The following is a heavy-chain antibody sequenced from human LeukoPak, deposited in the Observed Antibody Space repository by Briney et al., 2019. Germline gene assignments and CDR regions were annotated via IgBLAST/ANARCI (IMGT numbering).Heavy chain of an antibody. CDR1: GFTFDDYA. CDR3: AKVGYDILTGYYGNYFDY. CDR2: ISWNSGII. J-gene: IGHJ4*02. V-gene: IGHV3-9*03. D-gene: IGHD3-9*01. Sequence: GGSLRLSCAASGFTFDDYAMHWVRQAPGKGLEWVSGISWNSGIIGYADSVKGRFTISRDNAKNSLYLKKNSLRAEDMALYYCAKVGYDILTGYYGNYFDYWGQGTLVTVSS.